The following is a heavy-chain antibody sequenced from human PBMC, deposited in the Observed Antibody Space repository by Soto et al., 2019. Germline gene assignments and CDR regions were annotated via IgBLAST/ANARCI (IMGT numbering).Heavy chain of an antibody. V-gene: IGHV3-33*03. J-gene: IGHJ4*02. CDR3: ARFLGYSYGYGIGY. CDR2: IWYDGSNK. D-gene: IGHD5-18*01. Sequence: QVQLVESGGGVVQPGRSLRLSCAASGFTFGSYGMHWVRQAPGKGLEWVAVIWYDGSNKYYADSVKGRFTISRDNSKNTLYLQMNCLRAGDTAVYYCARFLGYSYGYGIGYWGQGALVTISS. CDR1: GFTFGSYG.